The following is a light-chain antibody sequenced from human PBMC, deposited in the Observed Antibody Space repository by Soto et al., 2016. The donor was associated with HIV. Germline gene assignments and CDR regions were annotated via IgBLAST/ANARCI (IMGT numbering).Light chain of an antibody. CDR1: NLEDQY. Sequence: SSVLTQPPSVSVSPGQTASIACSGDNLEDQYVCWYQQRPGQSPILLIYQDTKRPSGIPERFSGSNSGNTATLTISGTQAMDEADYYCQAWDSSSVVFGGGTKLTVL. CDR3: QAWDSSSVV. V-gene: IGLV3-1*01. CDR2: QDT. J-gene: IGLJ2*01.